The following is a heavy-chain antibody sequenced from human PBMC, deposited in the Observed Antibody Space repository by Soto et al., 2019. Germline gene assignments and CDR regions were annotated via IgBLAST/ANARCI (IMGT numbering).Heavy chain of an antibody. CDR2: ISYDGSNK. Sequence: QVQLVESGGGVVQPGRSLRLSCAASGFTFSSYGMHWVRQAPGKGLEWVAVISYDGSNKYYADSVKGRFTISRDNSKNTLYLQMNSLRAEDTAVYYCAKDRSGGRVGNDAFDIWGQGTMVTVSS. CDR3: AKDRSGGRVGNDAFDI. J-gene: IGHJ3*02. V-gene: IGHV3-30*18. D-gene: IGHD2-15*01. CDR1: GFTFSSYG.